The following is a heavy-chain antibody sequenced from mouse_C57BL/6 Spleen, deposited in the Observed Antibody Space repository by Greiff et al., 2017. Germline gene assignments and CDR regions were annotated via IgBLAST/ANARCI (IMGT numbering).Heavy chain of an antibody. V-gene: IGHV7-3*01. CDR2: SRKKANGYTT. CDR3: ARRHYGSSLAY. D-gene: IGHD1-1*01. CDR1: GFTFTDYY. J-gene: IGHJ3*01. Sequence: EVQLVESGGGLVQPGGSLSLSCAASGFTFTDYYMSWVRQPPGKALEWLGFSRKKANGYTTEYSASVKGRFTISRDNSQSILYLQMNALRAEDSATYYCARRHYGSSLAYWGQGTLVTVSA.